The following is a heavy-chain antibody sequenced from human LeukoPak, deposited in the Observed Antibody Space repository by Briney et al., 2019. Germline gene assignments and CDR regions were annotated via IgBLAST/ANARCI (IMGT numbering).Heavy chain of an antibody. V-gene: IGHV3-7*03. CDR2: IKQDGSEK. Sequence: PGGPLRLSCAASGFTFSNVWMSWVRQAPGKGLEWVANIKQDGSEKNYVDSVKGRFTISRDNAKNSLYLQMNSLRVEDTAVYYCGRYGQVPIDWGQGTLVTVSS. CDR1: GFTFSNVW. D-gene: IGHD3-10*01. J-gene: IGHJ4*02. CDR3: GRYGQVPID.